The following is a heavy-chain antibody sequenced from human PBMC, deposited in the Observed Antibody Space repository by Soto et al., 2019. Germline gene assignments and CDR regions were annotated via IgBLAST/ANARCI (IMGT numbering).Heavy chain of an antibody. D-gene: IGHD3-22*01. J-gene: IGHJ4*01. V-gene: IGHV3-23*01. CDR3: TTDSYFTLKVVRFEY. Sequence: GGSLRLSCAASGFTFSSYAMSWVRQAPGKGLEWVSAISGSGGSTYYADSVKGRFTISRDNSKNTLYLQMNSLKTEDTAVYYCTTDSYFTLKVVRFEYWGLGTLVTVSS. CDR2: ISGSGGST. CDR1: GFTFSSYA.